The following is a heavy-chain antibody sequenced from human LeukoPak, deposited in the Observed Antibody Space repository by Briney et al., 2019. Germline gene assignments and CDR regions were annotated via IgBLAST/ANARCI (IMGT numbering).Heavy chain of an antibody. V-gene: IGHV1-18*01. CDR2: IRTYDDNT. J-gene: IGHJ1*01. CDR1: GYTFTSYG. D-gene: IGHD3-3*01. Sequence: GASVTVSCKASGYTFTSYGIIWVRQAPGQGLEGMGGIRTYDDNTNYAERLQGRVTMTTDTSTSTAYMELRSLRSDATAVYYCARDRRLRFLEWSSIGYFQHWGQGTLVTVSS. CDR3: ARDRRLRFLEWSSIGYFQH.